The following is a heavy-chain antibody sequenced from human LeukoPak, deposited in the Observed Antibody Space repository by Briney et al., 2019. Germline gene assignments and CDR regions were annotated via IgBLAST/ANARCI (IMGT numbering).Heavy chain of an antibody. CDR1: GYSISSGYY. D-gene: IGHD3-9*01. Sequence: SETLSLTCAVSGYSISSGYYWGWIRQPPGKGLEWIGSIYHSGSTYYNPSLKSRVTISVDTSKNQFSLKLSSVTAADTAVYYCARGSKTIPTIYPSYMDVWGKGTTVTVSS. J-gene: IGHJ6*03. CDR2: IYHSGST. V-gene: IGHV4-38-2*01. CDR3: ARGSKTIPTIYPSYMDV.